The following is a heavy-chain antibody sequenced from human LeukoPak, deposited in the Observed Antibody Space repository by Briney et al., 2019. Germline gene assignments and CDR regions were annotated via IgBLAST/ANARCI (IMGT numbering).Heavy chain of an antibody. CDR1: GFTFSNHG. D-gene: IGHD4-17*01. V-gene: IGHV3-21*01. CDR3: AREDATALDY. CDR2: ISSSGTYI. Sequence: GGTLRLSCAASGFTFSNHGMNWVRQAPGKGLEWVSSISSSGTYIYYADSVKGRFSISRDNAKNSLYLQMNSLRAEDTAVYYCAREDATALDYWGQGTLVTVSS. J-gene: IGHJ4*02.